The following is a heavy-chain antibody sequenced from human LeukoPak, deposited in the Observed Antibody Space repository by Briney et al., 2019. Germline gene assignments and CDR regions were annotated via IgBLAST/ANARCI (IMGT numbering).Heavy chain of an antibody. Sequence: GGSLRLSCAASGFTFSDYYMSWIRQAPGKGLEWVSYISSSSSYTNYADSVKGRFTISRDNAKNSLYLQMNSLRAEDTAVYYCAKEPQYSSSWSFDYWGQGTLVTVS. V-gene: IGHV3-11*05. CDR2: ISSSSSYT. CDR1: GFTFSDYY. CDR3: AKEPQYSSSWSFDY. D-gene: IGHD6-13*01. J-gene: IGHJ4*02.